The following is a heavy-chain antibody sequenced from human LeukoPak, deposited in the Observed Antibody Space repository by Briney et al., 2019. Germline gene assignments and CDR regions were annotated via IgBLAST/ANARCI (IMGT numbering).Heavy chain of an antibody. D-gene: IGHD3-10*01. CDR2: ICAYNGNT. V-gene: IGHV1-18*04. CDR3: ARSGRGDVLLWLGELFYFDY. J-gene: IGHJ4*02. Sequence: GASVKVSCKASGYTFTSYGISWVRQAPGQGLEWMGWICAYNGNTNYAQKLQGRVTMTTDTSTSTAYMELRSLRSDDTAVYYCARSGRGDVLLWLGELFYFDYWGQGTLVGDCS. CDR1: GYTFTSYG.